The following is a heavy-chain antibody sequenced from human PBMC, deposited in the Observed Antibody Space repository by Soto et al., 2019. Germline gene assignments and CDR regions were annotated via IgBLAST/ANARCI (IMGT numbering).Heavy chain of an antibody. CDR3: ARGVPRWQQPGVGWFDP. D-gene: IGHD6-13*01. J-gene: IGHJ5*02. V-gene: IGHV4-34*01. Sequence: SETLSLTCAVYGGSFSGYYWSWIRQPPGKGLEWIGEINHSGSTNYNPSLKSRVSISVDTSKNQFSLKLSSVTAADTAVYYCARGVPRWQQPGVGWFDPWGQGTLVTVSS. CDR2: INHSGST. CDR1: GGSFSGYY.